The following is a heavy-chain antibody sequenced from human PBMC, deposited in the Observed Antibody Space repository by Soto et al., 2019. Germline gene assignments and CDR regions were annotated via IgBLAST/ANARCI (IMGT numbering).Heavy chain of an antibody. V-gene: IGHV4-59*01. CDR3: ARDPIGYGGWFDP. J-gene: IGHJ5*02. Sequence: SETLSLTCTVSGGSISSYYWSWIRQPPGKGLERIGYIYYSGSTNYNPSHKSRVTILVDTSKNQFSLMLSSVTAADTVVYYCARDPIGYGGWFDPWGQVTLVTVSS. CDR2: IYYSGST. D-gene: IGHD5-12*01. CDR1: GGSISSYY.